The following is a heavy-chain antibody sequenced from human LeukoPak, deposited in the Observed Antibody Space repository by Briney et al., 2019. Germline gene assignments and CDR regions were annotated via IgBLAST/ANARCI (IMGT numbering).Heavy chain of an antibody. Sequence: ASVKVSCKASGYTFINYDIMWVRQATGQGLEWMGWMNSNSGNTGYAQKFQGRVTMTRDTSMSTAYMELSSLRSEDTAVYYCTRGRGGTILWGYLDYWGQGTLLTVSS. V-gene: IGHV1-8*01. CDR1: GYTFINYD. J-gene: IGHJ4*02. D-gene: IGHD3-16*01. CDR2: MNSNSGNT. CDR3: TRGRGGTILWGYLDY.